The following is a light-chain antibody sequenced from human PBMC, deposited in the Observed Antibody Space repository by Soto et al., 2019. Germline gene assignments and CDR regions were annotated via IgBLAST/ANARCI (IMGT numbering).Light chain of an antibody. Sequence: QSALTQPASVSGSPGQSITISCTGTSSDVGGYNYVSWYQQHPGKAPKLMIYDVSNRPSGVSNRCSGSKSGNTASLTISGLQAEDEADYYCSSYTSSSTLSVVFGGGTKLTV. J-gene: IGLJ2*01. CDR1: SSDVGGYNY. V-gene: IGLV2-14*01. CDR2: DVS. CDR3: SSYTSSSTLSVV.